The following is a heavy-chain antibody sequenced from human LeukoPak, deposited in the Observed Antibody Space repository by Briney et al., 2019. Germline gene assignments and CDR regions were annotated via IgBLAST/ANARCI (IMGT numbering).Heavy chain of an antibody. CDR2: IYCSGST. D-gene: IGHD4-17*01. CDR3: ARAVTTVTTNWFDP. CDR1: GGSISSYY. Sequence: SETLSLTCTVSGGSISSYYWSWIRQPPGKGLEWIGYIYCSGSTNYNPSLKSRVTISVDTSKNQFSLKLSSVTAADTAVYYCARAVTTVTTNWFDPWGQGTLVTVSS. J-gene: IGHJ5*02. V-gene: IGHV4-59*01.